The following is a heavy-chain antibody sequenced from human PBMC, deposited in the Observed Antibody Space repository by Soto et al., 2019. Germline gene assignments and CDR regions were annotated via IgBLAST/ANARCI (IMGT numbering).Heavy chain of an antibody. CDR3: ATHYYDSSGYLSYGMDV. Sequence: ASVKVSCKGSGYTFTSYHINWVRQAPGKGLEWMGGFDPEDGETIYAQKFQGRVTMTEDTSTDTAYMELSSLRSEDTAVYYCATHYYDSSGYLSYGMDVWGQGTTVTVSS. CDR2: FDPEDGET. D-gene: IGHD3-22*01. CDR1: GYTFTSYH. V-gene: IGHV1-24*01. J-gene: IGHJ6*02.